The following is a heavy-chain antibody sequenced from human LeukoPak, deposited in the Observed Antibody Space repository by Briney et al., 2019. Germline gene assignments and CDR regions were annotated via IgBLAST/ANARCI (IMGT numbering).Heavy chain of an antibody. Sequence: PSETLSLTCTVSGGSISSGGYYWSCIRQHPGKGLEWIGYIYYSGSTYYNPSLKSRVTISVDTSKNQFSLKLSSVTAADTAVYYCARAVVTIFGVVTYYFDYWGQGTLVTVSS. J-gene: IGHJ4*02. CDR3: ARAVVTIFGVVTYYFDY. D-gene: IGHD3-3*01. CDR2: IYYSGST. CDR1: GGSISSGGYY. V-gene: IGHV4-31*03.